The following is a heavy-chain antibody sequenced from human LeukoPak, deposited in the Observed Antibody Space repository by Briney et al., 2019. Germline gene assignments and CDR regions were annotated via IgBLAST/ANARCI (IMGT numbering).Heavy chain of an antibody. V-gene: IGHV1-69*05. Sequence: SVKVSCKASGYTFTRYYMHWVRQAPGQGLEWMGGIIPIFGTANYAQKFQGRVTITTDESTSTAYMELSSLRSEDTAVYYCARLTYDSSAFDIWGQGTMVTVSS. D-gene: IGHD3-22*01. J-gene: IGHJ3*02. CDR3: ARLTYDSSAFDI. CDR2: IIPIFGTA. CDR1: GYTFTRYY.